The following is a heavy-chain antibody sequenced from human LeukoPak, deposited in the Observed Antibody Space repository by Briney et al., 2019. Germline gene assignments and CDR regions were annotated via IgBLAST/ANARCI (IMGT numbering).Heavy chain of an antibody. V-gene: IGHV4-59*01. CDR3: ASSGYSSGWDRDYGMDV. D-gene: IGHD6-19*01. J-gene: IGHJ6*02. CDR1: GGSISSYY. Sequence: SETLSLTCTVSGGSISSYYWSWIRQPPGKGLEWIGYIYYSGSTNYNPSLKSRVTISVDTSKNQFSLKLSSVTAADTAVYYCASSGYSSGWDRDYGMDVWGQGTTVTVSS. CDR2: IYYSGST.